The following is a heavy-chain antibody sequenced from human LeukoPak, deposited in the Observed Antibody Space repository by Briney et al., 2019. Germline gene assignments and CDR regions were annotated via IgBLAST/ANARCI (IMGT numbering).Heavy chain of an antibody. CDR2: ISSSGSTI. V-gene: IGHV3-48*03. J-gene: IGHJ4*02. CDR1: GFTFSSYE. CDR3: ARDLYRIVVVPHYFDY. D-gene: IGHD3-22*01. Sequence: GGSLRLSCAASGFTFSSYEMNWVRQAPGKGLEWVSYISSSGSTIYYADSVKGRFTISRDNAKNSLYLQMNSLRAEDTAVYYCARDLYRIVVVPHYFDYWGQGTLVTVSS.